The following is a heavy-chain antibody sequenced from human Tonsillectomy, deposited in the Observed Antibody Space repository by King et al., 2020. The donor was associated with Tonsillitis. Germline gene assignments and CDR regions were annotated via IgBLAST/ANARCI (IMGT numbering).Heavy chain of an antibody. CDR1: GGSLSSRYY. V-gene: IGHV4-39*07. CDR3: ARHDDRRKELYAFDY. J-gene: IGHJ4*02. Sequence: LQLQESGPGLVKPSETLSLTCTVSGGSLSSRYYWGWIRQPPGKGLEWIGSIYYGGTTYYNPSLESRLTIAIDTSNKQFSLKLFSVTAADTALYYVARHDDRRKELYAFDYWGQGAPVTVSS. CDR2: IYYGGTT. D-gene: IGHD3-10*01.